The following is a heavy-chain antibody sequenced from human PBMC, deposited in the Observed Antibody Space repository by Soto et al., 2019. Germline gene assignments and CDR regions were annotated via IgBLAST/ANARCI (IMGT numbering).Heavy chain of an antibody. CDR2: INHSGST. CDR1: GGSFSGYY. V-gene: IGHV4-34*01. D-gene: IGHD3-3*01. Sequence: QVQLQQWGAGLLKPSETLSLTCAVYGGSFSGYYWSWIRQPPGKGLEWIGEINHSGSTNYNPSLKSRVTISVDTSKNHVSLQLSSLTAAVTAVYYCAREATFFRPFQYCFDYWGQATLVTVSS. CDR3: AREATFFRPFQYCFDY. J-gene: IGHJ4*02.